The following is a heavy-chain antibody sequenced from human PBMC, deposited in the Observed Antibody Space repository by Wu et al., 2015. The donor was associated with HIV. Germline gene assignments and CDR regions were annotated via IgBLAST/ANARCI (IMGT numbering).Heavy chain of an antibody. V-gene: IGHV1-2*02. Sequence: QVQLVQSGAEVKKPGASVKVSCKASGYTFTNYYMHWVRQAPGQGLEWMGWINPNSGGTNYAQNFQGRVTMTRATSINTAYMELSRLTSDDTAVYYCARVTLNPSNYFYYYYMDVWGKGTTVTVSS. D-gene: IGHD1-14*01. CDR2: INPNSGGT. CDR3: ARVTLNPSNYFYYYYMDV. J-gene: IGHJ6*03. CDR1: GYTFTNYY.